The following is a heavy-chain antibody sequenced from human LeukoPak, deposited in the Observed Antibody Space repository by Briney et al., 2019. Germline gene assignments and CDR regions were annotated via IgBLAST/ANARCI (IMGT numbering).Heavy chain of an antibody. Sequence: WGSLRLSCAASGFSFTNAWMSWVRQAPGKGLEWVGRIKSKTDGGTTDYAAPVKGRFSISTDDSKNMLYLQMSSLRAEDTAVYYCAKSRGSGRSMPRGVNFDYWGQATLVTVSS. D-gene: IGHD3-10*01. CDR1: GFSFTNAW. CDR2: IKSKTDGGTT. V-gene: IGHV3-15*01. CDR3: AKSRGSGRSMPRGVNFDY. J-gene: IGHJ4*02.